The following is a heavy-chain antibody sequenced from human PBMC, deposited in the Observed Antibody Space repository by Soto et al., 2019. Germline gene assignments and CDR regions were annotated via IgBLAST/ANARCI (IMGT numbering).Heavy chain of an antibody. CDR3: ARSENPSIAAAADWNYDE. CDR1: GYTFTSYG. J-gene: IGHJ4*02. CDR2: ISAYNGNT. Sequence: ASVKVSCKASGYTFTSYGISWVRQAPGQGLEWMGWISAYNGNTNYAQKLQGRVTMTTDTSTSTAYMELRSLRSDDTAVYYCARSENPSIAAAADWNYDERGQRTLVTVSS. V-gene: IGHV1-18*01. D-gene: IGHD6-13*01.